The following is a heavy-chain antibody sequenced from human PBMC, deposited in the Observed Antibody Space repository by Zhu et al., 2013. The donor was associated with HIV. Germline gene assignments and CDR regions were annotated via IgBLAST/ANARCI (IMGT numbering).Heavy chain of an antibody. J-gene: IGHJ6*02. CDR3: ARDGDIVVVPAAHVTMVRGVLGVDYYYGMDV. D-gene: IGHD2-2*01. CDR1: GGTFSSYA. V-gene: IGHV1-69*01. Sequence: QVQLVQSGAEVKKPGSSVKVSCKASGGTFSSYAISWVRQAPGQGLEWMGGIIPIFGTANYAQKFQGRVTITADESTSTAYMELSSLRSEDTAVYYCARDGDIVVVPAAHVTMVRGVLGVDYYYGMDVWGQGTTVTVSS. CDR2: IIPIFGTA.